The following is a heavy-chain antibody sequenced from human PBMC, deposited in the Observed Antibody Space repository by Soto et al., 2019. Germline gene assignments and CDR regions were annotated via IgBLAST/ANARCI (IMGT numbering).Heavy chain of an antibody. J-gene: IGHJ4*02. CDR1: GYTFSSYV. CDR3: ARDRNPYIYDKSGFFYADY. D-gene: IGHD3-22*01. CDR2: INGGNGNT. Sequence: QVQVVQSGAEVKKPGASVKVSCKTSGYTFSSYVIHWVRQAPGQRPEWMGWINGGNGNTKFSQKFQDRVTLTRDTSARTAYMELSSLRSEDTAFYYWARDRNPYIYDKSGFFYADYWGQGTLVTVSS. V-gene: IGHV1-3*01.